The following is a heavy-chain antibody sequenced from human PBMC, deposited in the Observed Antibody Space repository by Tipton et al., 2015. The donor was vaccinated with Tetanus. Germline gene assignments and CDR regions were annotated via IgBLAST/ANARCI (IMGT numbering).Heavy chain of an antibody. D-gene: IGHD2-2*01. V-gene: IGHV4-59*01. CDR2: IYYSGST. CDR3: ARRSYCSSSRCFDAFDL. J-gene: IGHJ3*01. Sequence: LRLSCTVSGGSISSYYWSWIRQPPGKGLEWIGYIYYSGSTNYNPSLKSRVAISMDTSKNQISLKLSSVTAADTAVYYCARRSYCSSSRCFDAFDLWGQGTMVTVSS. CDR1: GGSISSYY.